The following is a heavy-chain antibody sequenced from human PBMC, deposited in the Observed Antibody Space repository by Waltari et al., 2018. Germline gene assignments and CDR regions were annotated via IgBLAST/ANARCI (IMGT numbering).Heavy chain of an antibody. Sequence: QVQLQESGPGLVKPSETLSLTCTVSGGSISSYYWSWIRQPPGKGLEWIGYIYYSGSTNYNPSLKSRVTISVDTSKNQFSLKLSSVTAADTAVYYCAREMTGTTYDAFDIWGQGTMVTVSS. D-gene: IGHD1-7*01. CDR3: AREMTGTTYDAFDI. CDR1: GGSISSYY. V-gene: IGHV4-59*01. CDR2: IYYSGST. J-gene: IGHJ3*02.